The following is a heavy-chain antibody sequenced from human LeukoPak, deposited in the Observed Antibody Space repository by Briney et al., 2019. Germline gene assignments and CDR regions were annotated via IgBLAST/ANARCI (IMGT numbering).Heavy chain of an antibody. CDR3: ARDRDTMVRGVIIRGGYYDY. Sequence: SETLSLTCTVSGGSISSYYWSWLRQPAGKGLEWIGRIYTSGSTNYNPSLKSRVTMSVDTSKNQFSLKLSSVTAADTAVYYCARDRDTMVRGVIIRGGYYDYWGQGTLVTVSS. J-gene: IGHJ4*02. CDR1: GGSISSYY. D-gene: IGHD3-10*01. V-gene: IGHV4-4*07. CDR2: IYTSGST.